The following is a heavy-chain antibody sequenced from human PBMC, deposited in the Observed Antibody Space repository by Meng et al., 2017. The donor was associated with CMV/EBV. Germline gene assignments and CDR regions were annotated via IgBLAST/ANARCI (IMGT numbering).Heavy chain of an antibody. Sequence: QVQLVQSGAEVKKPXXSVKVPCKVSGYTLTELSMHWVRQAPGKGLEWMGGFDPEDGETIYAQKFQGRVTMTEDTSTDTAYMELSSLRSEDTAVYYCASSPTVVVAAHALRDWFDPWGQGTLVNVSS. CDR1: GYTLTELS. J-gene: IGHJ5*02. D-gene: IGHD2-15*01. CDR2: FDPEDGET. V-gene: IGHV1-24*01. CDR3: ASSPTVVVAAHALRDWFDP.